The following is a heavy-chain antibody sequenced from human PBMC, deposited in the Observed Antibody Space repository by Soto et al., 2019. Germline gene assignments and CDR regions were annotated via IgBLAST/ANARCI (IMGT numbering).Heavy chain of an antibody. CDR2: IYYSGST. CDR1: GGSISSSSYY. V-gene: IGHV4-39*01. J-gene: IGHJ4*02. D-gene: IGHD3-22*01. Sequence: PSETLSLTCTVSGGSISSSSYYWGWIRQPPGKGLEWIGSIYYSGSTYYNPSLKSRVTISVDTSKNQFSLKLSSVTAADTAVYYCARRVNYYDSSGYSDYWGQGTLVTVSS. CDR3: ARRVNYYDSSGYSDY.